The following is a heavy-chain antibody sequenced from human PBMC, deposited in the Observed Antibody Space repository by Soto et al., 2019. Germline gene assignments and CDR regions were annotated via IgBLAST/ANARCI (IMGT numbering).Heavy chain of an antibody. D-gene: IGHD1-26*01. J-gene: IGHJ3*02. CDR3: ARGEADTTQLHAFEI. Sequence: ASVKVSCKASGYTFTSYAIYWVRQAPGQRLEWMGWISAYNGNTNYAQKLQGRVTMTTDTSTSTAYMELRSLRSDDTAVYYCARGEADTTQLHAFEIWGQGTMVTVSS. CDR2: ISAYNGNT. CDR1: GYTFTSYA. V-gene: IGHV1-18*01.